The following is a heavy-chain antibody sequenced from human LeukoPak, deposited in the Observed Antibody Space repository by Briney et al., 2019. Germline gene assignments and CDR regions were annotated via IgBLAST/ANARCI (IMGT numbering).Heavy chain of an antibody. CDR3: AKDQELNYYGSGSSLGI. D-gene: IGHD3-10*01. Sequence: GGSLRLSCAASGFTFDDYAMHWVRQAPGKGLEWVSGISWNSGSIGYADSVKGRFTISRDNAKNSLYLQMNSLRAEDTALYYCAKDQELNYYGSGSSLGIWGQGTMVTVSS. J-gene: IGHJ3*02. CDR1: GFTFDDYA. CDR2: ISWNSGSI. V-gene: IGHV3-9*01.